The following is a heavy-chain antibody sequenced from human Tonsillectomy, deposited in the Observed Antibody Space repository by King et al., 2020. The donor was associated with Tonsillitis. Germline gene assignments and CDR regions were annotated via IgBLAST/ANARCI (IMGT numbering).Heavy chain of an antibody. V-gene: IGHV3-33*01. Sequence: VQLVESGGGVVQPGRSLRLSCAASGFTFSHYGMHWVRQAPGKGLEWVAGIWQDGSHKDYKDSVKGRFTIARDNSNTLFLQINSLRAEDTAIYYCARDYCGGDCYFFDYWGQGTQVTVSS. CDR2: IWQDGSHK. J-gene: IGHJ4*02. CDR1: GFTFSHYG. D-gene: IGHD2-21*01. CDR3: ARDYCGGDCYFFDY.